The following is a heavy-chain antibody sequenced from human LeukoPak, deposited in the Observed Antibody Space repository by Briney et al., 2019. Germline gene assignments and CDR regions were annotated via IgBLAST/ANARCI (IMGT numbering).Heavy chain of an antibody. CDR2: ISYDGSNK. CDR1: GFTFSSYA. Sequence: GGSLRLSCAASGFTFSSYAMSWVRQAPGKGLEWVAVISYDGSNKYYADSVKGRFTISRDNSKNTLYLQMNSLRAEDTAVYYCARSGYSSSWYVPHFDYWGQGTLVTVSS. CDR3: ARSGYSSSWYVPHFDY. J-gene: IGHJ4*02. V-gene: IGHV3-30-3*01. D-gene: IGHD6-13*01.